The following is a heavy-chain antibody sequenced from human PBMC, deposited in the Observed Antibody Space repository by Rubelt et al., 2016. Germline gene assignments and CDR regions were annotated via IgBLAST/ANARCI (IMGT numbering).Heavy chain of an antibody. J-gene: IGHJ4*02. D-gene: IGHD1-26*01. CDR3: AGGFSGGATPDY. CDR2: IYYSGST. Sequence: QLQLQESGPGLVKPSQTLSLTCTVSGGSTSSGGYYWSWIRQHPGKGLEWIGSIYYSGSTYYNPSLKSQVTLSVDTSKNQLSLRLSSVTGAETAVYYCAGGFSGGATPDYWGQGTLVIVSS. CDR1: GGSTSSGGYY. V-gene: IGHV4-31*01.